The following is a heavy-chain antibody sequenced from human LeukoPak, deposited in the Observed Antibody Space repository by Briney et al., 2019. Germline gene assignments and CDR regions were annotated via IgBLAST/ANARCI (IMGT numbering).Heavy chain of an antibody. D-gene: IGHD6-13*01. Sequence: ASVKVSYKASGYSFIAYHIHWVRQAPGQGPEWMGWINPASGATVYGQKFQGRVTMTRDTSINTVYMDLSRLTSDDTAVYYCGRDETAATGIGLDPWGQGTLVTVSS. J-gene: IGHJ5*02. CDR2: INPASGAT. CDR1: GYSFIAYH. V-gene: IGHV1-2*02. CDR3: GRDETAATGIGLDP.